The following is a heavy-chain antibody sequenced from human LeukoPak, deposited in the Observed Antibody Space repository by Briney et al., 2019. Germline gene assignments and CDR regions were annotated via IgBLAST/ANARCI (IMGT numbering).Heavy chain of an antibody. J-gene: IGHJ4*02. V-gene: IGHV1-2*02. Sequence: ASVKVSCKASGYTFTSYDINWVRQSPGQGLEWMGWINPNSGGTNFAQKFQGRVTMTRDTSISTAYMELSSLTSDDTAVYYCARGRFSGYGAGWGQGTLVTVSS. CDR2: INPNSGGT. CDR3: ARGRFSGYGAG. CDR1: GYTFTSYD. D-gene: IGHD5-12*01.